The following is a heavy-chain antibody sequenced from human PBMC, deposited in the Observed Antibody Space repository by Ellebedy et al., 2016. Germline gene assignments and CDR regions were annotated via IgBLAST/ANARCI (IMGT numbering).Heavy chain of an antibody. D-gene: IGHD3-10*01. CDR2: IWYDGSNK. V-gene: IGHV3-33*08. CDR1: GFTFSSYA. J-gene: IGHJ5*02. Sequence: GESLKISXAASGFTFSSYAMSWVRQAPGKGLEWVAVIWYDGSNKYYADSVKGRFTISRDNSKNTLYLQMNSLRAEDTAVYYCAIARGSNPIDPWGQGTLVTVSS. CDR3: AIARGSNPIDP.